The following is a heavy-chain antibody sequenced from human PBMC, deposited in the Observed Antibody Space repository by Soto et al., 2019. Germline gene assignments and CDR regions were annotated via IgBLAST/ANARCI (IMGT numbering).Heavy chain of an antibody. CDR3: ARGRASGSYYLLDY. CDR1: GNTFTSYD. Sequence: RASVKVSCKASGNTFTSYDINWVRQATGHGLEWMGWINPNSGNIGYAQEFQGRVTMTRDTAIRTAYMEVSRLRSDDTAVYYCARGRASGSYYLLDYWGQGTLVTVSS. D-gene: IGHD3-10*01. CDR2: INPNSGNI. V-gene: IGHV1-8*01. J-gene: IGHJ4*02.